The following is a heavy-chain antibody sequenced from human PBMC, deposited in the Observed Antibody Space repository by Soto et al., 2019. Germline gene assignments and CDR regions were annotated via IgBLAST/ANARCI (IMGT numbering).Heavy chain of an antibody. Sequence: QVQLVESGGGVVQPGRSLRLSCAASGFTFSSYGMHWVRQAPGKGLEWVAVISYDGSNKYYADSVKGRFTISRDNSKNTLYLQMNSLRAEDTAVYYCAKDTPLNDHGDYGGDYWGQGTLVTVSS. CDR3: AKDTPLNDHGDYGGDY. CDR1: GFTFSSYG. J-gene: IGHJ4*02. V-gene: IGHV3-30*18. CDR2: ISYDGSNK. D-gene: IGHD4-17*01.